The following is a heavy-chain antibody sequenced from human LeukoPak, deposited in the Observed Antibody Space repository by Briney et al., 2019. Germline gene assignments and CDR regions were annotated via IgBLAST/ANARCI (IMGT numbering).Heavy chain of an antibody. CDR2: ISSGSSYI. V-gene: IGHV3-21*01. CDR1: GFTFSSYS. D-gene: IGHD3-10*01. J-gene: IGHJ3*02. CDR3: ARGDGATPPDVFDI. Sequence: PGGSLRLSCAASGFTFSSYSMNWVRQAPGKGLQWVSSISSGSSYIYYADSVKGRFTISRDNAKNSLYLQMNSLRGEDTAVYYCARGDGATPPDVFDIWGQGTMVTVSS.